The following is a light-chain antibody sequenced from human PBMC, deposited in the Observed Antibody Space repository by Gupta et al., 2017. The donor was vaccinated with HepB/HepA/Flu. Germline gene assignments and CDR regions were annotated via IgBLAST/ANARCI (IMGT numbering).Light chain of an antibody. CDR2: FAS. J-gene: IGKJ2*01. Sequence: VFTQSPDFQSVSPEGKVTITCRASQSVGTDLHWYRQKPGQSPMLLIKFASQSHSGVPPRFIGSGSGTYFTLTISSPRAEDTATYYCQQSNILPLNFGPGTKVEIK. CDR3: QQSNILPLN. V-gene: IGKV6-21*01. CDR1: QSVGTD.